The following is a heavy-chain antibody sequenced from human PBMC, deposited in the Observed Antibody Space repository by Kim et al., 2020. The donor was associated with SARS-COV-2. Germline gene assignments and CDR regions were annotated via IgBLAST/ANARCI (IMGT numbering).Heavy chain of an antibody. D-gene: IGHD3-10*01. J-gene: IGHJ6*02. CDR3: ARAYYGSGSYYQPYYYGMDV. CDR2: TRNKANSYTT. CDR1: GFTFSDHY. Sequence: GGSLRLSCAASGFTFSDHYMDWVRQAPGKGLEWVGRTRNKANSYTTEYAASVKGRFTISRDDSKNSLYLQMNSLKTEDTAVYYCARAYYGSGSYYQPYYYGMDVWGQGTTVTVS. V-gene: IGHV3-72*01.